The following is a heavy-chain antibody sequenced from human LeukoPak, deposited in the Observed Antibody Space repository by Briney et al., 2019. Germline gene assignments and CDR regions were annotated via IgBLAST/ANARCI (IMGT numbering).Heavy chain of an antibody. CDR3: ANGFDY. Sequence: PGGSLRLSCAASGFTFSNYGMHWVRQAPGRRLEWVAVIWHDGSNKYYADSVKGRFTISRDNSKNTLYLQMNSPRVEDTAMYYCANGFDYWGQGTLVTVSS. CDR1: GFTFSNYG. J-gene: IGHJ4*02. CDR2: IWHDGSNK. V-gene: IGHV3-33*06.